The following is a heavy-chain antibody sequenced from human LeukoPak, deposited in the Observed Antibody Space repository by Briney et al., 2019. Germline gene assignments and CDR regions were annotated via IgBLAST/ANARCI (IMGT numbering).Heavy chain of an antibody. CDR1: GGSLRDHF. CDR2: VNYWGNT. D-gene: IGHD3-22*01. V-gene: IGHV4-34*01. Sequence: LETLSLTCVGDGGSLRDHFWSWIRQPPGKTLEWIGEVNYWGNTNYSPSLKSRVTISIDTSKKQVSLRLNSGTAADTAVYYCARLYCDRRGYCWFDRWGQGTLVTVSS. CDR3: ARLYCDRRGYCWFDR. J-gene: IGHJ5*02.